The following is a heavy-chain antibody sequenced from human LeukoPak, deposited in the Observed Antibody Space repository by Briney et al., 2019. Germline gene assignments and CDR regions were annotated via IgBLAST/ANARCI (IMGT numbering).Heavy chain of an antibody. CDR2: TYYRSKWYN. CDR3: AREMGDGDPSPGPKYYYYYYYMDV. Sequence: SQTLSLTCAISGDSVSSNSAAWNWIRQSPSRGLEWLGRTYYRSKWYNDYAVSVKSRITINPDTSKNQFSLQLNSVTPEDTAVYYCAREMGDGDPSPGPKYYYYYYYMDVWGKGTTVTVSS. D-gene: IGHD4-17*01. CDR1: GDSVSSNSAA. V-gene: IGHV6-1*01. J-gene: IGHJ6*03.